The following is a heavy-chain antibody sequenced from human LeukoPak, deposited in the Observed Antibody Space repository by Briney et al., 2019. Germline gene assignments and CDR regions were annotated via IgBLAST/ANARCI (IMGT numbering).Heavy chain of an antibody. Sequence: GGSLRLSCTSPAFTFGDYAMSWVRQAPGKGLEWVTFIRSKAYGGTTEYAASVKGRFTVSRDDSKSIAYLQMNSLKTEDTAVYFCTRDQRRRDGGYYYNYMDVWGKGTTVTVSS. CDR3: TRDQRRRDGGYYYNYMDV. D-gene: IGHD5-24*01. J-gene: IGHJ6*03. V-gene: IGHV3-49*04. CDR1: AFTFGDYA. CDR2: IRSKAYGGTT.